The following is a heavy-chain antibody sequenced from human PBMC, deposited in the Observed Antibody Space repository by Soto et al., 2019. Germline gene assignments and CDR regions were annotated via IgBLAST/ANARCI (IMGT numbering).Heavy chain of an antibody. J-gene: IGHJ3*01. CDR1: GFTCEAYS. Sequence: PGGSLRLSCAASGFTCEAYSLHWVRQLPGKGLEWVAGISGDSGSSGYADSVRGRFTVSRDNAKNSLFLQMSSLSPEDTALYYCTKRRSARPGFDAFDLWGQETMATVSS. CDR2: ISGDSGSS. CDR3: TKRRSARPGFDAFDL. V-gene: IGHV3-9*01.